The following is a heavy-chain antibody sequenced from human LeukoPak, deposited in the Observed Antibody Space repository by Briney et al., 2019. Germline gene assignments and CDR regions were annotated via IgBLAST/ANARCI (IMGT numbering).Heavy chain of an antibody. CDR1: GYTFSTYD. V-gene: IGHV1-8*01. D-gene: IGHD2-2*01. Sequence: ASVKVSCKTPGYTFSTYDVAWVRQASGQGLEWMGWVNPNSGNTGYARKFRGRVTMTTDTSMTSAYMELYSLTSEDTAVYYCTRAVRNQLLSEYWGQGTLITVSS. CDR2: VNPNSGNT. CDR3: TRAVRNQLLSEY. J-gene: IGHJ4*02.